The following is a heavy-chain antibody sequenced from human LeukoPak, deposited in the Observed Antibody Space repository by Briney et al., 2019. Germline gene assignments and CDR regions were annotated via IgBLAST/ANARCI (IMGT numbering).Heavy chain of an antibody. CDR2: IYYSGGT. J-gene: IGHJ4*02. CDR3: ARDNGSGYYYDY. V-gene: IGHV4-59*01. Sequence: SETLSLTCTVSGGTISRYYWSWIRQPPGKGLEWVGYIYYSGGTNYNPSLKSRVTISIDTSKNQFSLKLSSVTAADMAIYYCARDNGSGYYYDYWGQGTLVTVSS. CDR1: GGTISRYY. D-gene: IGHD3-22*01.